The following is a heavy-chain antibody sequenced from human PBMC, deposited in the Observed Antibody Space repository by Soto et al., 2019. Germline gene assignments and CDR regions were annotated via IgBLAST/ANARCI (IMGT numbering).Heavy chain of an antibody. J-gene: IGHJ4*02. CDR3: ATTNNNIVATIRAYYFDY. V-gene: IGHV4-39*01. CDR2: IYYSGST. D-gene: IGHD5-12*01. Sequence: QLQLQESGPGLVKPSETLSLTCTVSGGSISSSSYYWGWIRQPPGKGLEWIGSIYYSGSTYYNPSLKSRVTISVDTSKNQFSLKLSSVTAADTAVYYCATTNNNIVATIRAYYFDYWGQGTLVTVSS. CDR1: GGSISSSSYY.